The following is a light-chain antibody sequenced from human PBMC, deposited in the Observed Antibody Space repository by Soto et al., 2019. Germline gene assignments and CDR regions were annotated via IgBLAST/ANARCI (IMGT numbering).Light chain of an antibody. J-gene: IGKJ4*01. CDR2: GAS. CDR1: QSVSSSS. V-gene: IGKV3-20*01. Sequence: EIVLTQSPGTLSLSPGERATLSCWASQSVSSSSLAWYQQMPGQAPRLLIYGASARATGIPDRFSGSGSGTDFTLTISRLEPVDFAVYYCQQYNNWPPLTFGGGTKVEIK. CDR3: QQYNNWPPLT.